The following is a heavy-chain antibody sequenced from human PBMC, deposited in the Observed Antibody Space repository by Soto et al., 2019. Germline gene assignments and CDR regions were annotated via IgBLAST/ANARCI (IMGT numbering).Heavy chain of an antibody. CDR2: IYYSGST. CDR3: ARGPYYDSSGHNGPLFDY. V-gene: IGHV4-59*01. J-gene: IGHJ4*02. Sequence: PSETLSLTCTVSGGSISSYYWSWIRQPPGKGLEWIGYIYYSGSTNYNPSLKSRVTISVDTSKNQFSLKLSSVTAADTAVYYCARGPYYDSSGHNGPLFDYWGQGTLVTVSS. D-gene: IGHD3-22*01. CDR1: GGSISSYY.